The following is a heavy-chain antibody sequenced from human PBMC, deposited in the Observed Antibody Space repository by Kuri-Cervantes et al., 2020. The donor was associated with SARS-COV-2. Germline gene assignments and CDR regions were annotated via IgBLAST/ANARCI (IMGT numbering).Heavy chain of an antibody. Sequence: GESLKISCEVSGFLFSASAIHWVRQASRKGLEWVGRIRGKANNYATAYAASVKGRFSISRDDSKNMAYLQMNSLKTEDTAVYYCARGPAADEWVTIFGVAPSGAFDIWGQGTMVTVSS. CDR3: ARGPAADEWVTIFGVAPSGAFDI. CDR2: IRGKANNYAT. J-gene: IGHJ3*02. V-gene: IGHV3-73*01. D-gene: IGHD3-3*01. CDR1: GFLFSASA.